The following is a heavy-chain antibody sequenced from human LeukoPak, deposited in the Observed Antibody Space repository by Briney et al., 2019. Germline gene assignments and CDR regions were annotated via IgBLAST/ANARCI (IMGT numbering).Heavy chain of an antibody. CDR1: GFTFGGYW. D-gene: IGHD5-12*01. Sequence: GGSLRLSCAAPGFTFGGYWMHWVRQAPGKGLVWVSRINSVGGRTIYADSVKGRFTVSRDNAKNTLYLQMSSLRAEDTAVYYCARVGAIVARLPHFDYWGQGTLVTVSS. CDR2: INSVGGRT. CDR3: ARVGAIVARLPHFDY. J-gene: IGHJ4*02. V-gene: IGHV3-74*01.